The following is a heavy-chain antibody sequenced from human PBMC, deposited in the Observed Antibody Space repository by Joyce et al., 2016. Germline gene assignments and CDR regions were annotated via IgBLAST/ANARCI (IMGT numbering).Heavy chain of an antibody. Sequence: QVQLVESGGGVVQPGRALRLSCEASGFSFRIYGMHWVRQVPGKGGEWVGVIWYDGSNKDYVDSVKDRFNIARDNSKNTLYLQMNSRRAEDTAVYYCARDRGGLIRAFDIWGQGTMVTVSS. CDR2: IWYDGSNK. CDR1: GFSFRIYG. CDR3: ARDRGGLIRAFDI. V-gene: IGHV3-33*01. J-gene: IGHJ3*02. D-gene: IGHD3/OR15-3a*01.